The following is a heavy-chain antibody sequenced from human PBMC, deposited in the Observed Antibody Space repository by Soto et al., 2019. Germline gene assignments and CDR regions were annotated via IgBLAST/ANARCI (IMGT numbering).Heavy chain of an antibody. J-gene: IGHJ4*02. Sequence: SVKVSCKASGGTFSTYTITWVRQAPGQGLEWMGRIIPIIGIINYAQKFQGRVTITADKFTGTAYMELTRLRPDDTAVYYCVKDHGTAMVRGGLASWGQGALVTVSS. CDR1: GGTFSTYT. D-gene: IGHD3-10*01. CDR2: IIPIIGII. CDR3: VKDHGTAMVRGGLAS. V-gene: IGHV1-69*04.